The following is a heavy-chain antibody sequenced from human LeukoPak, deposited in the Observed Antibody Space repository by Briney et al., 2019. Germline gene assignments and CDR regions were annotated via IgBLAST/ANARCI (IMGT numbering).Heavy chain of an antibody. D-gene: IGHD4-17*01. Sequence: GGSLRLSCAASGFTFSSYGMHWVRQAPGKGLEWVAVISYDGSNKYYADSVKGRFTISRDNSKNTLYLQMNSLRAEDTAVYYCARDRGHDYGDPGYFDLWGRGTLVTVSS. V-gene: IGHV3-30*03. J-gene: IGHJ2*01. CDR2: ISYDGSNK. CDR1: GFTFSSYG. CDR3: ARDRGHDYGDPGYFDL.